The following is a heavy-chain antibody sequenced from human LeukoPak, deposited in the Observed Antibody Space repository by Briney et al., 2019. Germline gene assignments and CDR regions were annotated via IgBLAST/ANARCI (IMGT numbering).Heavy chain of an antibody. V-gene: IGHV1-2*06. CDR1: GNSFSGYF. D-gene: IGHD2-8*01. CDR2: INAGSGDT. J-gene: IGHJ4*02. CDR3: ARDLSSTPNWQLDY. Sequence: ASVKVSCKASGNSFSGYFVHGVRQAPGQGLEWMGRINAGSGDTEFAQKFQGRVTMTRDTFVSTAYMEVSRLTSDDTAMYYCARDLSSTPNWQLDYWGQGTLVTVSS.